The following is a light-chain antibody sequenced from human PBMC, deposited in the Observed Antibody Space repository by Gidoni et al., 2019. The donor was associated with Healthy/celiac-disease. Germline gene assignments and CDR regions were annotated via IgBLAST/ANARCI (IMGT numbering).Light chain of an antibody. CDR2: EAS. CDR1: QDSSNY. J-gene: IGKJ3*01. CDR3: QQYDKLPFT. V-gene: IGKV1-33*01. Sequence: DIQMTQSPSSLSASVGDRVTITCQASQDSSNYLNWYQQKPGKAPKLLIYEASNLETGVPSRFSGSGSGTDFTFTISSLQPEDIATYYCQQYDKLPFTFGPGTKVEIK.